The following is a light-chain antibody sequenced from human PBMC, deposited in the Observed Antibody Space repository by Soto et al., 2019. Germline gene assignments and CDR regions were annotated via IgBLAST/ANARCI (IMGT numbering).Light chain of an antibody. Sequence: DIPMTQSPSTLSASVGDRVTITCRASQSTSNWLAWYQQKPGKAPKLLIYKASSLESGVPSRFSGSGSGTEFTLTISSLQPDDFATYYCQQYNSYPYTFGQGTKLEIK. CDR2: KAS. CDR3: QQYNSYPYT. J-gene: IGKJ2*01. CDR1: QSTSNW. V-gene: IGKV1-5*03.